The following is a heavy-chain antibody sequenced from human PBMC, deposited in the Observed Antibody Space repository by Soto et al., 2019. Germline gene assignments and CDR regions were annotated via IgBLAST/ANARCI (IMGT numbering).Heavy chain of an antibody. CDR3: ARDPKTSGGQHWAFNYFDS. V-gene: IGHV3-30-3*01. CDR1: GFSFSISP. J-gene: IGHJ4*02. D-gene: IGHD7-27*01. CDR2: ISYDGTNK. Sequence: QPGGSLRLSCAASGFSFSISPMHWVRQAPGKGPEWVALISYDGTNKFYADSVKGRFTIPRDNSKSTLYLQVDSLRPEDAAVYYCARDPKTSGGQHWAFNYFDSWGQGTLVTVSS.